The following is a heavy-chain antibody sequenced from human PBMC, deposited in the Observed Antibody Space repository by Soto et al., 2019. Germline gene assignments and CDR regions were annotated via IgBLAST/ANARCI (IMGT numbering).Heavy chain of an antibody. Sequence: QVQLVQSGAEVKKPGASVKVSCKASGYTFTNYGITWVRQAPGQGLEWMGWISTYKKDTDYAQKLQGRVTMTTDTSTSTAYMELRSLGSDDTAVYYCARSDSGIYRGWCQGTLVIVSS. D-gene: IGHD1-26*01. CDR2: ISTYKKDT. V-gene: IGHV1-18*01. CDR3: ARSDSGIYRG. CDR1: GYTFTNYG. J-gene: IGHJ4*02.